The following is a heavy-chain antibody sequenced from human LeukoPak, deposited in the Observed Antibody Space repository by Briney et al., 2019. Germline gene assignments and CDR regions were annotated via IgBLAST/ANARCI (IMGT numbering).Heavy chain of an antibody. Sequence: SETLSLTCTVPGGSISSYYWSWIRQPAGKGLEWIGRIYTSGSTNYNPSLKSRVTMSVDTSKNQFSLKLSSVTAADTAVYYCASYYYDSSGYFWFDYWGQGTLVTVSS. J-gene: IGHJ4*02. CDR2: IYTSGST. V-gene: IGHV4-4*07. D-gene: IGHD3-22*01. CDR1: GGSISSYY. CDR3: ASYYYDSSGYFWFDY.